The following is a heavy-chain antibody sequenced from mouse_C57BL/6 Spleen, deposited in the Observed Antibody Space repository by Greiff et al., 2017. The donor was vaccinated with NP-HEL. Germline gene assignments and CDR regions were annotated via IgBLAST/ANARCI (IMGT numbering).Heavy chain of an antibody. CDR2: IYPGDGDT. D-gene: IGHD3-2*02. CDR1: GYAFSSYW. J-gene: IGHJ3*01. V-gene: IGHV1-80*01. CDR3: ARGGLDSSGYPFAY. Sequence: QVQLQQSGAELVKPGASVKISCKASGYAFSSYWMNWVKQRPGKGLEWIGQIYPGDGDTNYNGKFKGKATLTADKSSSTAYMQLSSLTSEDSAVYFCARGGLDSSGYPFAYWGQGTLVTVSA.